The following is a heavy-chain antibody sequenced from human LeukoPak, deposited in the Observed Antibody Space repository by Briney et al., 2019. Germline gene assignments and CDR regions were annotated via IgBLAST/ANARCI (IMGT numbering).Heavy chain of an antibody. Sequence: GGSLRLSCAASGFTFSNYAMSWVRQAPGKGLQWVSGFSSSDDTAYYADSVRGRFTISRDNSKNTLYLQMNSLRAEDTAIYYCNRPRGDYYYKYYMDVWGKGTTVTVSS. D-gene: IGHD3-16*01. CDR3: NRPRGDYYYKYYMDV. CDR1: GFTFSNYA. CDR2: FSSSDDTA. J-gene: IGHJ6*03. V-gene: IGHV3-23*01.